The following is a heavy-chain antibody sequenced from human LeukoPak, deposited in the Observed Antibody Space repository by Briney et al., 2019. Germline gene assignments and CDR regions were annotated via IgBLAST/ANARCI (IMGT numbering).Heavy chain of an antibody. Sequence: GGSLRLSCAASGFTFSSYSMNWVRQAPGKGLEWVSSISSSSSYIYYADSVKGRFTISRDNAKNSLYLQMNSLRAEDTAVYYCARGERNYYGSGSYMDVWGKGTTVTVSS. V-gene: IGHV3-21*01. J-gene: IGHJ6*04. D-gene: IGHD3-10*01. CDR3: ARGERNYYGSGSYMDV. CDR1: GFTFSSYS. CDR2: ISSSSSYI.